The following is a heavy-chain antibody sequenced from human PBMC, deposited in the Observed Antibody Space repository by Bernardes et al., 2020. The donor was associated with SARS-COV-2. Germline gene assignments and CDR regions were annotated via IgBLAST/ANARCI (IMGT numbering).Heavy chain of an antibody. CDR1: GFTFSSYE. Sequence: GGSLRLSCAASGFTFSSYEMNWVRQAPGKGLEWVSYISSSGSTIYYADSVKGRFTISRDNAKNSLYLQMNSLRAEDTAVYYCARDSLIGTYYYGMDVWGQGTTVTVSS. CDR3: ARDSLIGTYYYGMDV. J-gene: IGHJ6*02. V-gene: IGHV3-48*03. D-gene: IGHD2-21*01. CDR2: ISSSGSTI.